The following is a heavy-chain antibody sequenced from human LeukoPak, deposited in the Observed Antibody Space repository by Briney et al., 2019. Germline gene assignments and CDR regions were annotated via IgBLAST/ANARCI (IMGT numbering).Heavy chain of an antibody. J-gene: IGHJ4*02. CDR3: ARETPRRGETRDGYR. D-gene: IGHD5-24*01. CDR2: IKQDGSET. V-gene: IGHV3-7*01. CDR1: GFTFSSYW. Sequence: GGSLRLSCVASGFTFSSYWMSWVRQAPGKGLEWVANIKQDGSETYYADSVKGRFTISRDNPKNLLFLQINSLRVEDTAVYYCARETPRRGETRDGYRWGQGTVVTVSS.